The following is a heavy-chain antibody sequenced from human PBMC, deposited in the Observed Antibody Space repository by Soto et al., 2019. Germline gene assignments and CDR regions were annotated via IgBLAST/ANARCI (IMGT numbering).Heavy chain of an antibody. D-gene: IGHD6-6*01. CDR3: AKSLAARRPYGMDV. Sequence: GGSLRLSCASSGFTFSTYGMSWVRQAPGKGLEWVSSVSYTGDTTYYADSVKGRFTISRDNSKNTLYLQMNSLRAEDTAVYYCAKSLAARRPYGMDVWGQGTTVTVSS. CDR2: VSYTGDTT. V-gene: IGHV3-23*01. CDR1: GFTFSTYG. J-gene: IGHJ6*02.